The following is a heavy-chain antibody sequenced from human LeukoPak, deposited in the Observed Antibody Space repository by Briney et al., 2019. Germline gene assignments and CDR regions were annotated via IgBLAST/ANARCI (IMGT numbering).Heavy chain of an antibody. J-gene: IGHJ4*02. CDR2: ISGDGTIK. V-gene: IGHV3-74*03. CDR3: SRSQFDY. Sequence: PGGSLRLSCAPSGFPFRSYWMLWVRQAPGKGLVWVSRISGDGTIKTYADFVRGRFTISRDNTKNILYLQMNSLRVEDTAIYFCSRSQFDYWGQGVLVTVSS. CDR1: GFPFRSYW.